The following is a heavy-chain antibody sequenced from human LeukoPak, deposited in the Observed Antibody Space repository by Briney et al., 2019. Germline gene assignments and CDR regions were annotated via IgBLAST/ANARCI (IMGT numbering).Heavy chain of an antibody. CDR1: GYTFTSYD. Sequence: ASVKVSCKASGYTFTSYDINWVRQATGQGLEWMGWMNPNSGNTGYAQKFQGRVTITRNTSISTAYMELSSLRSEDTAVYYCASASASSGWDYYYYYYMDVWGKGTTVTISS. D-gene: IGHD6-19*01. V-gene: IGHV1-8*03. CDR3: ASASASSGWDYYYYYYMDV. J-gene: IGHJ6*03. CDR2: MNPNSGNT.